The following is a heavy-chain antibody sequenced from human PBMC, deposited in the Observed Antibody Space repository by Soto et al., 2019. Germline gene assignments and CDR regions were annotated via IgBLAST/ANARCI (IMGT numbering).Heavy chain of an antibody. CDR2: ISCDGSNK. CDR3: ARGDGYQLPYP. J-gene: IGHJ5*02. Sequence: QVQLVESGGGVVQPGRSLRLSCAASGFTFSSYAMHWVRQAPGKGLEWVAVISCDGSNKYYADSVKGRFTISRDNSKNPRYLQMNSLRAEETAVYYCARGDGYQLPYPWGQGTLVAVSS. D-gene: IGHD2-2*01. V-gene: IGHV3-30-3*01. CDR1: GFTFSSYA.